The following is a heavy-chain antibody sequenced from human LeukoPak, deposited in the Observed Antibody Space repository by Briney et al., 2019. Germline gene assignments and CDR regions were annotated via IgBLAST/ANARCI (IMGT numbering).Heavy chain of an antibody. Sequence: ASVKVSCKASGYTFTGHYMHWVRQAPGQGLEWMGWINPNSGGTNYAQKFQDRVTMTRDTSISTAYMELSRLRSDDTAVYYCARNYGDLPNWFDPWGQGTLVTVSS. J-gene: IGHJ5*02. D-gene: IGHD4-17*01. CDR1: GYTFTGHY. CDR3: ARNYGDLPNWFDP. V-gene: IGHV1-2*02. CDR2: INPNSGGT.